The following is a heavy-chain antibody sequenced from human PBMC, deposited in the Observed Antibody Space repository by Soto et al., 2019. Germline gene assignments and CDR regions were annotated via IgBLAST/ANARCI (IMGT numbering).Heavy chain of an antibody. D-gene: IGHD3-10*01. CDR3: AKKYSYDSGTYLYHFDC. Sequence: PGGSLRLSCAASGFTFGTYTRNWVRQATGQGLEWVSCISAKSKYIYYANSVQGRFTISRDNSKNTLYMQMNSLRAEDTALYYCAKKYSYDSGTYLYHFDCWGQGTLVTVSS. CDR1: GFTFGTYT. V-gene: IGHV3-21*04. CDR2: ISAKSKYI. J-gene: IGHJ4*02.